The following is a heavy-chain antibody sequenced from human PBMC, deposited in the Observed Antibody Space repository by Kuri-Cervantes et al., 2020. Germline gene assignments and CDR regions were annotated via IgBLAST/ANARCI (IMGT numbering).Heavy chain of an antibody. CDR2: IYIGGST. CDR3: ARGGGGVSAPLT. J-gene: IGHJ5*02. V-gene: IGHV3-66*02. CDR1: GFTFSSYA. Sequence: GESLKISCAASGFTFSSYAMSWVRQAPGKGLEWVSVIYIGGSTYYADSVKGRFTISRDNSKNTLFLQMNGLRAEDTAVYYCARGGGGVSAPLTWGQGTLVTVSS. D-gene: IGHD2-8*01.